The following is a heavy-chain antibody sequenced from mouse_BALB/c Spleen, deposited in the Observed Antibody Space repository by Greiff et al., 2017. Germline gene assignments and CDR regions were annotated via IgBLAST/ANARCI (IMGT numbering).Heavy chain of an antibody. Sequence: QVQLKQPGAELVMPGASVKMSCKASGYTFTDYWMHWVKQRPGQGLEWIGAIDTSDSYTSYNQKFKGKATLTVDESSSTAYMQLSSLTSEDSAVYYCARTREYYGDFDYWGQGTTLTVSS. J-gene: IGHJ2*01. CDR3: ARTREYYGDFDY. CDR1: GYTFTDYW. CDR2: IDTSDSYT. D-gene: IGHD1-1*01. V-gene: IGHV1-69*01.